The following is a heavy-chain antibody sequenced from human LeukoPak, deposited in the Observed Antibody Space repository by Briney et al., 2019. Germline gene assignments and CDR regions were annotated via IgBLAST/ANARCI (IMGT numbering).Heavy chain of an antibody. CDR2: IYYSGHT. CDR1: GGSISNYY. D-gene: IGHD3-22*01. V-gene: IGHV4-59*01. CDR3: ARGSPKSKLGYYIDY. Sequence: SETLSLTCAVSGGSISNYYWSWIRQSPEKGLEWIGYIYYSGHTNYNPSLKSRVTMSVDTSKNQFSLKLTSVTAADTAVYYCARGSPKSKLGYYIDYWGQGTLVTVSS. J-gene: IGHJ4*02.